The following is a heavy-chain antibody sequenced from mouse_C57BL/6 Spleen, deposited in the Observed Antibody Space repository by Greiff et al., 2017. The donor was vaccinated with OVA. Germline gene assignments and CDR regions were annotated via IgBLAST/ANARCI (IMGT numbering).Heavy chain of an antibody. Sequence: EVQLQQSVAELVRPGASVKLSCTASGFNIKNTYMHWVKQRPEQGLEWIGRIDPANGNTKYAPKFQGKATITADNSSNTAYLQLSSLTSEYTSISCCAPYSNYPFDYWGQGTTLTVSS. V-gene: IGHV14-3*01. D-gene: IGHD2-5*01. J-gene: IGHJ2*01. CDR3: APYSNYPFDY. CDR2: IDPANGNT. CDR1: GFNIKNTY.